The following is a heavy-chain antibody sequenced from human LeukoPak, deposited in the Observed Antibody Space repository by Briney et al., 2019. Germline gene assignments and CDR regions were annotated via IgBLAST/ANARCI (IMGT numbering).Heavy chain of an antibody. CDR1: GFTFSTYT. D-gene: IGHD6-19*01. J-gene: IGHJ4*02. CDR2: ISSKGDYT. Sequence: GGSLRLSCAASGFTFSTYTMHWVRQAPGKGLEFVAAISSKGDYTHYANSVKGRFTISRDNPKNTLHLEMGSLRAEDMAVYYCARPSSSGWYAPFFWGQGTLVTVSS. V-gene: IGHV3-64*01. CDR3: ARPSSSGWYAPFF.